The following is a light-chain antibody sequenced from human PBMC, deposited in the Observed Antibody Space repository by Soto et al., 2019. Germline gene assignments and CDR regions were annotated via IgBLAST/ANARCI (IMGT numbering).Light chain of an antibody. CDR1: QSISSY. J-gene: IGKJ4*01. CDR3: QQSYT. V-gene: IGKV1-39*01. Sequence: DIQMTQSPSSLSASVGVRVTITCRASQSISSYLNWYQQKPGKAPKLLIYAASSLQSGVPSRFSGSGSGTDFSLTISSLQPEDFATYYCQQSYTFGGGTKVEIK. CDR2: AAS.